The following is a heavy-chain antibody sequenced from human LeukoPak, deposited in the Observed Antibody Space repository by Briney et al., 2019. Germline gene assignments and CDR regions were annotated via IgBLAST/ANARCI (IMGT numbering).Heavy chain of an antibody. CDR3: TRDPAGYYYGMDV. V-gene: IGHV3-49*03. CDR1: GFTFGDYA. J-gene: IGHJ6*02. CDR2: IRSKAYGGTT. Sequence: PGRSLRLSCTASGFTFGDYAMSWFRQAPGKGLEWVGFIRSKAYGGTTEYAASVKGRFTISRDDSKSVAYLQMNSLKTEDTAVYYCTRDPAGYYYGMDVWGQGTTVTVSS.